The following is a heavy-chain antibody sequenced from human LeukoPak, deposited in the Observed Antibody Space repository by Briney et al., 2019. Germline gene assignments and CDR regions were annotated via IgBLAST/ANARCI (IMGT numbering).Heavy chain of an antibody. J-gene: IGHJ3*01. CDR2: IYYSGNT. Sequence: PSETLSLTCTVSGGSISSSIYHWDWVRQPPGKGLEWIGSIYYSGNTFYNPSLKSRVTISVDTSKNQFSLKLSSVTAADTSIYYCARREGGYPAGVWGQGTMVTVSS. D-gene: IGHD5-18*01. CDR1: GGSISSSIYH. V-gene: IGHV4-39*01. CDR3: ARREGGYPAGV.